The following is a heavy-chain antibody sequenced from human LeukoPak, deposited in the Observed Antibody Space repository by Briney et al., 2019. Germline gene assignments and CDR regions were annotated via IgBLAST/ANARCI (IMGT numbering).Heavy chain of an antibody. D-gene: IGHD5-24*01. CDR3: AREPIETDKTMFDS. CDR2: MHYSGST. V-gene: IGHV4-59*01. J-gene: IGHJ4*02. CDR1: GDSISSAR. Sequence: SETLSLTRSVSGDSISSARWTWIRQPPGKGLEWIGCMHYSGSTNYNPSLKSRVTISVDTSSNQFSLKLRSVTAADTAIYYCAREPIETDKTMFDSWGQGALVTVSS.